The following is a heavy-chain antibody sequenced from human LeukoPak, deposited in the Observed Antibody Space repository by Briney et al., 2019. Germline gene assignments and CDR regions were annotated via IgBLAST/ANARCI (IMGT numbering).Heavy chain of an antibody. CDR3: ARHMAPLGATNAFDI. Sequence: SETLSLTCTVSGGSISSYYRSWIRQPPGKGLEWIGYIYYSGSTNYNPSLKSRVTISVDTSKNQFSLKLSSVTAADTAVYYRARHMAPLGATNAFDIWGQGTMVTVSS. J-gene: IGHJ3*02. V-gene: IGHV4-59*08. CDR2: IYYSGST. D-gene: IGHD1-26*01. CDR1: GGSISSYY.